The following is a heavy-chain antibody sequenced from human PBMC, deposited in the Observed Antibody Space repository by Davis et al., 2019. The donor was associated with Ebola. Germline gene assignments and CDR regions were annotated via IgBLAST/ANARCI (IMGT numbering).Heavy chain of an antibody. D-gene: IGHD3-22*01. V-gene: IGHV3-7*03. CDR2: IKHDGSEK. J-gene: IGHJ4*02. CDR1: GFSFTWYW. Sequence: GESLKISCAASGFSFTWYWMSWVRQAPGKGLEWVANIKHDGSEKYYLDSVKGRFIISRDNAKNSLYLQMNSLRAEDTAVYYCARDVYYYDTRAYFDYWGQGILVTVSS. CDR3: ARDVYYYDTRAYFDY.